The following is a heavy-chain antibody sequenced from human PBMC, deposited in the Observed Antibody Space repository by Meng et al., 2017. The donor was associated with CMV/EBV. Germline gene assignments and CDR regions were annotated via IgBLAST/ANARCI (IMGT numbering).Heavy chain of an antibody. J-gene: IGHJ5*02. Sequence: GGSLRLSCAASGFTFSSYSMNCVRQAPGKGLEWVSSISSSSCYIYYADSVKGRFTISRDNAKNSLYLQMNSLRAEDTAVYYCARDETVIELPFGVVTYTAMVRRTERWFDPWGQGTLVTVSS. CDR2: ISSSSCYI. CDR1: GFTFSSYS. CDR3: ARDETVIELPFGVVTYTAMVRRTERWFDP. D-gene: IGHD5-18*01. V-gene: IGHV3-21*01.